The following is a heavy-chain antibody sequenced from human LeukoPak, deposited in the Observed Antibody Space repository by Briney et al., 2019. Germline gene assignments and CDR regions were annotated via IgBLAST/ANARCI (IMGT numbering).Heavy chain of an antibody. CDR3: ASPPLGSGIPTDYYYYYMDV. J-gene: IGHJ6*03. D-gene: IGHD3-10*02. Sequence: SVKVSCKASGGTFSSYAISWVRQAPGQGLEWMGGIIPIFGTANYAQKFQGRVTITADESTSTAYMELSSLRSEDTAVYYCASPPLGSGIPTDYYYYYMDVWGKGTTVTVSS. CDR2: IIPIFGTA. V-gene: IGHV1-69*01. CDR1: GGTFSSYA.